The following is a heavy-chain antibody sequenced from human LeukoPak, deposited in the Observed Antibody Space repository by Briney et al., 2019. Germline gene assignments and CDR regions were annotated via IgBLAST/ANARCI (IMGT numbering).Heavy chain of an antibody. CDR3: ARCEGSGFYLWGNYFDY. CDR2: ISTYSGDT. V-gene: IGHV1-18*01. J-gene: IGHJ4*02. CDR1: GDIFTSYG. D-gene: IGHD6-19*01. Sequence: ASVKVSCKVSGDIFTSYGISWVGQAPGQGLEWMGWISTYSGDTNYAQNLQGRFTMTTDTSTSTAYMELRGLTSDDTAVYYCARCEGSGFYLWGNYFDYWGQGTLVTVSS.